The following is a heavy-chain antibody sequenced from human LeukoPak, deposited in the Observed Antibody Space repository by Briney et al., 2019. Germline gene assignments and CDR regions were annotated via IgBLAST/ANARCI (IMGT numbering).Heavy chain of an antibody. V-gene: IGHV7-4-1*02. CDR2: INTNTGNP. J-gene: IGHJ4*02. CDR3: ARDQPWIQLWFPSFDY. Sequence: ASVKVSCKASGYTFTSYAMNWVRQAPGQGLEWMGWINTNTGNPTYAQGFTGRFVFSLDTSVSTAYLQISSLKAEDTAAYYCARDQPWIQLWFPSFDYWGQGTLVTVSS. CDR1: GYTFTSYA. D-gene: IGHD5-18*01.